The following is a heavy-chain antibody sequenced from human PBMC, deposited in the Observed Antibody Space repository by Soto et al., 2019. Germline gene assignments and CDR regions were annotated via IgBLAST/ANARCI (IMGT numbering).Heavy chain of an antibody. D-gene: IGHD3-16*01. CDR2: IYFTGNT. CDR3: VSGDAWGVLLAY. Sequence: SETLSLTCAVYGGSFSGYYWSWIRQPPGKGLEWIGYIYFTGNTYYNPSLESRVTISLDTPQNQFSLELNSVSAADTAVYYCVSGDAWGVLLAYWGQGALVTVSS. CDR1: GGSFSGYY. V-gene: IGHV4-34*01. J-gene: IGHJ4*02.